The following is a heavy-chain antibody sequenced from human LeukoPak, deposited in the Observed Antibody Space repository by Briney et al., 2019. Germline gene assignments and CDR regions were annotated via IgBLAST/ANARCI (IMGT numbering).Heavy chain of an antibody. Sequence: PGGSLRLSCAASGFTFSSYAMHWVRQAPGKGLEWVAVISYDGSNKYYADSVKGRFTISRDNSKNTLYLQMNSLRAEDTAVYYCARDLGRYYYDSSGYLPDYWGQGTLVTVSS. J-gene: IGHJ4*02. D-gene: IGHD3-22*01. CDR3: ARDLGRYYYDSSGYLPDY. V-gene: IGHV3-30-3*01. CDR1: GFTFSSYA. CDR2: ISYDGSNK.